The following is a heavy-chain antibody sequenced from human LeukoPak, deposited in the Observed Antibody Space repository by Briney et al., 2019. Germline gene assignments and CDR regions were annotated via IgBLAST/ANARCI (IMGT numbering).Heavy chain of an antibody. CDR2: INPNSGGT. V-gene: IGHV1-2*02. J-gene: IGHJ4*02. Sequence: ASVKVSCKASGYTFTGYYMHWVRQAPGQGLEWMGWINPNSGGTNYAQKLQGRVTMTTDTSTSTAYMELRSQRSDDTAVYYCARDPDSGSYPDYWGQGTLVTVSS. CDR1: GYTFTGYY. D-gene: IGHD1-26*01. CDR3: ARDPDSGSYPDY.